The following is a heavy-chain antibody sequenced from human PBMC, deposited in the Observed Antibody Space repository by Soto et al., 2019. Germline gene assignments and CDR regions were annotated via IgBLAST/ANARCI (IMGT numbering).Heavy chain of an antibody. D-gene: IGHD3-9*01. V-gene: IGHV3-7*01. CDR2: IKEDGSEQ. J-gene: IGHJ4*02. Sequence: GGSLRLSCAASGFTFNRYWMSWVRQAPGKGLEWVANIKEDGSEQYYVDSVKGRFTISRDNAKKSLYLQMNNLRAEDTAIYYCATDATYYHILTIAVWGLGTLVTVSS. CDR3: ATDATYYHILTIAV. CDR1: GFTFNRYW.